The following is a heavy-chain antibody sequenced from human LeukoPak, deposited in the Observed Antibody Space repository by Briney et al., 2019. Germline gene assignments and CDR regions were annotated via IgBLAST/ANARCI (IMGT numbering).Heavy chain of an antibody. Sequence: SETLSLTCAVSGGSISSSNWWSWVRQPPGKGLEWIGEIYHSGSTNYNPSLKSRVTISVDTSKNQFSLKLSSVTAADTAVYYCASNRVSDYYYYGMDVWGQGTTVTVSS. J-gene: IGHJ6*02. D-gene: IGHD2-21*01. CDR3: ASNRVSDYYYYGMDV. CDR2: IYHSGST. V-gene: IGHV4-4*02. CDR1: GGSISSSNW.